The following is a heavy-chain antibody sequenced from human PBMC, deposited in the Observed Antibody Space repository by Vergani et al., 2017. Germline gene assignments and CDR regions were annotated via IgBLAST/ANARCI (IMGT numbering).Heavy chain of an antibody. CDR1: GGTFSSYA. CDR3: ARAGGGYCGGDCSSNWFDP. J-gene: IGHJ5*02. Sequence: QVQLVQSGAEVKKPGSSVKVSCKASGGTFSSYAISWVRQAPGQGLEWMGGIIPIFGTANYAQKFQGRVTITADESTSTAYMELSSLRSEDTAVYYCARAGGGYCGGDCSSNWFDPWGQGTLVTVSS. CDR2: IIPIFGTA. D-gene: IGHD2-21*02. V-gene: IGHV1-69*01.